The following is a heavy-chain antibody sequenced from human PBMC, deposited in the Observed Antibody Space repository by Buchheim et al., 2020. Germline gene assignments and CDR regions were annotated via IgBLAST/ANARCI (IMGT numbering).Heavy chain of an antibody. V-gene: IGHV3-30*04. CDR2: ISYDGSNK. J-gene: IGHJ6*02. Sequence: QVQLVESGGGVVQPGRSLRLSCAASGFTFSSXAMHWVRQAPGKGLEWVAVISYDGSNKYYADSVKGRFXISRDNSKNTLYLQMNSLRAEDTAVYYCARGSISGWYYQNYYGMDVWGQGTT. CDR3: ARGSISGWYYQNYYGMDV. D-gene: IGHD6-19*01. CDR1: GFTFSSXA.